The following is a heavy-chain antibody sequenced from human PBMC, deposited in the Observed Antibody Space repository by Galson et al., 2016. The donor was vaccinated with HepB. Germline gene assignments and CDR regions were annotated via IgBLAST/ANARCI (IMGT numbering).Heavy chain of an antibody. D-gene: IGHD6-19*01. V-gene: IGHV3-7*01. CDR1: GFTFRSYW. Sequence: RLSCAASGFTFRSYWMSWVRQAPGKGLEWVANINQDGSEKYPVDSVKGRFTISRDNGKNSLYLQMSSLRVEDAGVYYCARRLDTQRRIAGWGWGMDVWGQGTTVTVS. CDR2: INQDGSEK. J-gene: IGHJ6*02. CDR3: ARRLDTQRRIAGWGWGMDV.